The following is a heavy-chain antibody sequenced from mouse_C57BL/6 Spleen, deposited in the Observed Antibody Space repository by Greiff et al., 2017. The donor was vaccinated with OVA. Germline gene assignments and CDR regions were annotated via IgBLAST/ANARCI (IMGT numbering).Heavy chain of an antibody. D-gene: IGHD1-1*01. V-gene: IGHV1-53*01. Sequence: QLQQPGTELVKPGASVKLSCKASGYTFTSYWMHWVKQRPGQGLEWIGNINPSNGGTNYNEKFKSKATLTVDKSSSTAYMQLSSLTSEDSAVYYCARSDSSYVYYFDDWGQGTTLTVSS. CDR2: INPSNGGT. J-gene: IGHJ2*01. CDR3: ARSDSSYVYYFDD. CDR1: GYTFTSYW.